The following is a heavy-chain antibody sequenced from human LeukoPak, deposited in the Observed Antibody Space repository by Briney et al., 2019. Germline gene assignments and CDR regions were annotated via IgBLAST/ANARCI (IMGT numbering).Heavy chain of an antibody. J-gene: IGHJ5*02. CDR1: GGSITSHY. V-gene: IGHV4-59*08. CDR2: TYYTWST. Sequence: PSVTLSLTCTVWGGSITSHYWIWIRQSPWKGLEWIGFTYYTWSTNSNPSLKSRVTMSADPSKNQVSLRLVSVTAADTAVYYCARHRDSLGFHNWFDPWGQGALVTVSS. D-gene: IGHD3-16*01. CDR3: ARHRDSLGFHNWFDP.